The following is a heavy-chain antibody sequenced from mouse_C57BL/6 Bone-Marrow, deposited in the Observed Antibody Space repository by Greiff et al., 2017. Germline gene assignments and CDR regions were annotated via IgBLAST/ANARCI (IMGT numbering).Heavy chain of an antibody. J-gene: IGHJ4*01. CDR1: GYTFTSYW. CDR3: ARSLRGTTVVATYYAMDY. Sequence: QVQLQQPGAELVRPGTSVKLSCKASGYTFTSYWMHWVKQRPGQGLEWIGVIDPSDSYTNYNQKFKGKATLTVDTSSSTAYLQLSSLASEDSAVYYSARSLRGTTVVATYYAMDYWGQGTSVTVSS. D-gene: IGHD1-1*01. V-gene: IGHV1-59*01. CDR2: IDPSDSYT.